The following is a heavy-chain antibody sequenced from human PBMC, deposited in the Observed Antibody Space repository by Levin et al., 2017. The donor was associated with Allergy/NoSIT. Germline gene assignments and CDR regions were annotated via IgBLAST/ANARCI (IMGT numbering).Heavy chain of an antibody. Sequence: GESLKISCAASGFTFSSYGMHWVRQAPGKGLEWVAVISYDGSNKYYADSVKGRFTISRDNSKNTLYLQMNSLRAEDTAVYYCAKGFGCSGGSCNYWGQGTLVTVSS. V-gene: IGHV3-30*18. CDR3: AKGFGCSGGSCNY. CDR1: GFTFSSYG. CDR2: ISYDGSNK. J-gene: IGHJ4*02. D-gene: IGHD2-15*01.